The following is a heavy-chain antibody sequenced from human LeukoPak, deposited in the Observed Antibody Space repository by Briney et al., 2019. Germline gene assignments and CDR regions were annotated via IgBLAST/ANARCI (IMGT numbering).Heavy chain of an antibody. D-gene: IGHD2-2*01. CDR1: GGTFSSYA. J-gene: IGHJ5*02. Sequence: SVKVSCKACGGTFSSYAISWVRQAPGQGLEWMGGIIPIFGTANYAQKFQGRVTITTDESTSTAYMELSSLRSEDTAVYYCARDAAFYCSSTSCYDNWFDPWGQGTLVTVSS. V-gene: IGHV1-69*05. CDR2: IIPIFGTA. CDR3: ARDAAFYCSSTSCYDNWFDP.